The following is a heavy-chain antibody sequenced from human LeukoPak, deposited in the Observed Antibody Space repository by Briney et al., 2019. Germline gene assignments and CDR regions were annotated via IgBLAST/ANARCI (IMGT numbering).Heavy chain of an antibody. V-gene: IGHV5-51*01. CDR2: IYPGDSDT. CDR3: ARHLGSYGEFDY. CDR1: GYSFTSYW. Sequence: GESLKISCKASGYSFTSYWIGWVRQMPGKGLGWMGIIYPGDSDTRYSPSFLGQVTISADKSVSTAYLQWSSLSASDTAMYYCARHLGSYGEFDYWGQGTLVTVSS. J-gene: IGHJ4*02. D-gene: IGHD1-26*01.